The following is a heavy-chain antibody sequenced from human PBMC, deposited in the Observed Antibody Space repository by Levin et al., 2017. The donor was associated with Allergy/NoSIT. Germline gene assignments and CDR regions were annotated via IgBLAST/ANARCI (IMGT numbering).Heavy chain of an antibody. CDR3: AGDRAYAFDF. V-gene: IGHV3-66*01. CDR2: TLGGGNS. Sequence: GGSLRLSCEASGFTVSGDYMNWVRQAPGKGLEWVSITLGGGNSYYADSVKGRFIISRDNSNSKSTLYLQMNSLRAEDTAMYSCAGDRAYAFDFWGQATVVTVSS. CDR1: GFTVSGDY. D-gene: IGHD3-10*01. J-gene: IGHJ3*01.